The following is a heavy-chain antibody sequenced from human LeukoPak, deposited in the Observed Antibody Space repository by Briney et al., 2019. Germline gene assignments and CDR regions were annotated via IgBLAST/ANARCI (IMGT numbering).Heavy chain of an antibody. CDR2: FYTSGTT. V-gene: IGHV4-4*07. J-gene: IGHJ4*02. CDR1: GGSFTSDY. CDR3: ARCRHGNCDYFDY. D-gene: IGHD1-7*01. Sequence: SETLSLTSTVSGGSFTSDYWSWIRQPAGKGLEWIGRFYTSGTTNYNPSLKSRVTMSADTSKNQFSLKLRSVTAADTAVYYCARCRHGNCDYFDYWGQGTLVTVSS.